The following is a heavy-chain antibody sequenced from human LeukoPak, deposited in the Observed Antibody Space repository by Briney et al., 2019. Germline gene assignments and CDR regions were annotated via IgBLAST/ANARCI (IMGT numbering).Heavy chain of an antibody. J-gene: IGHJ5*02. CDR1: GASVSGSAYY. Sequence: SETLSLTCTVSGASVSGSAYYWGWIRQPPGKGLEWIGNIYYSGSTNYNLSLKSRVTISVDKSKNQFSLKLNSVTAADTAVYYCARDYCTSTTCPNWFDPWGQGTLVTVSS. CDR3: ARDYCTSTTCPNWFDP. CDR2: IYYSGST. V-gene: IGHV4-39*07. D-gene: IGHD2-2*01.